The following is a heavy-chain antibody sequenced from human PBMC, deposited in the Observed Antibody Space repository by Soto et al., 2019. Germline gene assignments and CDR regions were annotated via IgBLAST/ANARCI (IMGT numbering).Heavy chain of an antibody. CDR1: GYTFTSYG. CDR3: AVRPGRYCSSTSCYLDY. J-gene: IGHJ4*02. CDR2: ISAYNGNT. V-gene: IGHV1-18*01. Sequence: QVQLVQSGAEVKKPGASVKVSCKASGYTFTSYGISWVRQAPGQGLEWMGWISAYNGNTNYEQKLQGRVTMTADTSTSTAYMELRSLRSDDTAVYYCAVRPGRYCSSTSCYLDYWGQGPLVTVSS. D-gene: IGHD2-2*01.